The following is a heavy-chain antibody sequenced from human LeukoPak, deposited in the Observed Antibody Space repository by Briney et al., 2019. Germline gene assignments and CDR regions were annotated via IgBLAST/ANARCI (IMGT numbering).Heavy chain of an antibody. CDR2: ISASGGST. D-gene: IGHD6-6*01. CDR3: ARDATAYSSSGAPWYFDY. Sequence: GGSLRLSCAASGFTFSNYAMSWVRQAPGKGLEWVSGISASGGSTYYADSVKGRFTISRENSKNTLYLQMSSLRPEDTAVFYCARDATAYSSSGAPWYFDYWGQGTLVTVSS. J-gene: IGHJ4*02. CDR1: GFTFSNYA. V-gene: IGHV3-23*01.